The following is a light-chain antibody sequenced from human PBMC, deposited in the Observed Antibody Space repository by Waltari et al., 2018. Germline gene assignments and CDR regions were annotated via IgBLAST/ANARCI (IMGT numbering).Light chain of an antibody. CDR3: TSYASSNSVV. CDR2: EVS. J-gene: IGLJ2*01. V-gene: IGLV2-8*01. CDR1: SSDVGVYNY. Sequence: QSALTQPPSASGSPGQSVTISCTGTSSDVGVYNYVSWYQQHPGKAPKLMIYEVSKRPYGVTDRFSGSKSGNTASLTVSGLQAEDEADYYCTSYASSNSVVFGGGTKLTVL.